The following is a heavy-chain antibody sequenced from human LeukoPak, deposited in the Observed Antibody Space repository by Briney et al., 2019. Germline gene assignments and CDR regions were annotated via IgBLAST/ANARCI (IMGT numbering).Heavy chain of an antibody. CDR1: AGSFSSYA. V-gene: IGHV1-69*04. D-gene: IGHD3-22*01. J-gene: IGHJ4*02. CDR3: ARGTVALLDYYDSSGYSS. CDR2: IIPILGIA. Sequence: ASVKVACKASAGSFSSYAISWERQAPGQGLEWMGRIIPILGIANYAQKFQGIVTITADKSTSTAYMELSSLRSEDTAVYYCARGTVALLDYYDSSGYSSWGQGTLVTVSS.